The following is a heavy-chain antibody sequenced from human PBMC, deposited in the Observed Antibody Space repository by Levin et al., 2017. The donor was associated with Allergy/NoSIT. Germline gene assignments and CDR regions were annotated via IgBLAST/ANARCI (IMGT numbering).Heavy chain of an antibody. J-gene: IGHJ2*01. V-gene: IGHV3-9*01. CDR3: VKDWSSCSDASCFSYWYFDL. D-gene: IGHD2-15*01. CDR2: LTWNSVSI. CDR1: GFTFDDYA. Sequence: PGRSLRLSCAASGFTFDDYAMHWVRQAPGKGLEWVSGLTWNSVSIDYADSVKGRFTISRDNAKNSLYLQMNSLRPEDTAVYYCVKDWSSCSDASCFSYWYFDLWGRGTLVTVSS.